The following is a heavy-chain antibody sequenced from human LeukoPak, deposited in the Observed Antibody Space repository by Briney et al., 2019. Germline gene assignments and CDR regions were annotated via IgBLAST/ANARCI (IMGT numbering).Heavy chain of an antibody. CDR2: INHSGDT. CDR3: ARGSRNYNNYEGADY. J-gene: IGHJ4*02. D-gene: IGHD4-11*01. Sequence: SETLSLTCAVYGGAFSGYYWSWIRQPPGKGLEWIGEINHSGDTKYNPSLKSRVSMSVDVSKDQFSLKLTSLTAADTAVCYCARGSRNYNNYEGADYWGQGTLVTVFS. CDR1: GGAFSGYY. V-gene: IGHV4-34*01.